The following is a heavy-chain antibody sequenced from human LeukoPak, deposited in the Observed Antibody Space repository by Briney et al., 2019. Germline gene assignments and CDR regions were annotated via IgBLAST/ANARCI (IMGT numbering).Heavy chain of an antibody. Sequence: SETLSLTSTVSGGSISSITDYWGWVRHSPGKGLEWIGSIYYSGSASYNPSLKSRVTISVDTSKNQFSLRLKSVTAADTAVYYCARSTELLFSGSGWFDPWGQGTLVTVSS. CDR3: ARSTELLFSGSGWFDP. CDR1: GGSISSITDY. J-gene: IGHJ5*02. CDR2: IYYSGSA. V-gene: IGHV4-39*07. D-gene: IGHD3-10*02.